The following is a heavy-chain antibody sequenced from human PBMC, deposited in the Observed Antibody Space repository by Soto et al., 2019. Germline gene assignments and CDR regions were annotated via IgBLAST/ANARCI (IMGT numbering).Heavy chain of an antibody. CDR2: IYYSGST. Sequence: SETLSLTCTVSGGSISSYYWSWIRQPPGKGLEWIGYIYYSGSTNYNPSLKSRVTISVDTSKNQFSLKLSSVTAADTAVYYCARHIGNRFTIFGVAPVYYYMDVWGKGTTVT. CDR3: ARHIGNRFTIFGVAPVYYYMDV. J-gene: IGHJ6*03. D-gene: IGHD3-3*01. V-gene: IGHV4-59*08. CDR1: GGSISSYY.